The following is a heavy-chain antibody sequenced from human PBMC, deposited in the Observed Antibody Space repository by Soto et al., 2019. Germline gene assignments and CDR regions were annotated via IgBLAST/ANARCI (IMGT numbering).Heavy chain of an antibody. J-gene: IGHJ3*02. CDR2: ISYDGSNK. CDR3: ARDPYSGSALDI. V-gene: IGHV3-30-3*01. Sequence: QVQLVESGGGVVQPGRSLRLSCAASGFTFSSYAMHWVRQAPGKGLEWVAVISYDGSNKYYADSVKGRFTISRDNSKNTLYLRMNSLRAEDTAVYYCARDPYSGSALDIWGQGTMVTVSS. CDR1: GFTFSSYA. D-gene: IGHD1-26*01.